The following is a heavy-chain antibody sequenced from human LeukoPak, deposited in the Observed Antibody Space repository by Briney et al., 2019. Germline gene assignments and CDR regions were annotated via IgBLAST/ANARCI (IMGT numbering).Heavy chain of an antibody. Sequence: GGSLRLSCTASGFTFSSYGMSWVRQAPGKGLEWVSAISGSGGSTYYADSVKGRVTISRDNSKNTLYLQVNSLRVEDTAVYYCAKDRLGAMMYFDFWGQGTLVTVSS. J-gene: IGHJ4*02. CDR3: AKDRLGAMMYFDF. D-gene: IGHD1-26*01. CDR2: ISGSGGST. V-gene: IGHV3-23*01. CDR1: GFTFSSYG.